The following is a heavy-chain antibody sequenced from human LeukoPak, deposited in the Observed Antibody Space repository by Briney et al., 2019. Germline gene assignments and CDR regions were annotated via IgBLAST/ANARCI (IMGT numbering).Heavy chain of an antibody. V-gene: IGHV1-2*02. CDR1: GYTFTCYY. CDR3: ARSVLGTVTTFEYFQH. D-gene: IGHD4-17*01. Sequence: ASVKVSCKASGYTFTCYYMHWVRQAPGQGLEWMGWINPNSGGTNYAQKFQGRVTMTRDTSISTAYMELSRLRSDDTAVYYCARSVLGTVTTFEYFQHWGQGTLVTVSS. CDR2: INPNSGGT. J-gene: IGHJ1*01.